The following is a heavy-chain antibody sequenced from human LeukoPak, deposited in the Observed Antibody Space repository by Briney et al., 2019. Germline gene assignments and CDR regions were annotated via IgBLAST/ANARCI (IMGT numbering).Heavy chain of an antibody. D-gene: IGHD1-26*01. Sequence: PSETLSLTCAISGGSISSSNWWSWVRRPPGKGLEWIGEIYHSGSTNYSPSLKSRVTISVDKSKNQFSLKVTSVTAADTAVYYCARVSSGSYYFDSWGQETPVIVSS. CDR1: GGSISSSNW. CDR2: IYHSGST. CDR3: ARVSSGSYYFDS. V-gene: IGHV4-4*02. J-gene: IGHJ4*02.